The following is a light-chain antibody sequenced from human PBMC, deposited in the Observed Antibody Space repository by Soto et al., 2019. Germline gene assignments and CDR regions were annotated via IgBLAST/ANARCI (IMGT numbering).Light chain of an antibody. CDR2: EVT. Sequence: QSALTQPASVSGSPGQSITISCTLTISDVGGYNFVSWYQHHPGRAPKLIIYEVTIRPSGVSNRFSGSKSGNTASLTISGLQAEDEADYYCSSYTTSAPYVFGSGTKVTVL. J-gene: IGLJ1*01. CDR1: ISDVGGYNF. CDR3: SSYTTSAPYV. V-gene: IGLV2-14*01.